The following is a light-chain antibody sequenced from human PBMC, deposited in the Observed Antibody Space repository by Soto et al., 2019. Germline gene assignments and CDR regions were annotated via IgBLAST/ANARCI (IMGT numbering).Light chain of an antibody. V-gene: IGKV3-20*01. J-gene: IGKJ1*01. CDR1: QSVISNY. Sequence: EVVLTQSPGTVSLSPGERVTLSCRASQSVISNYLAWYQQRPGQAPRLLIYAASSRATGIPDRFSGSVSGTDFALSISRLGPEEFAVYYCQQYGSSLTWTFGQGTKVE. CDR3: QQYGSSLTWT. CDR2: AAS.